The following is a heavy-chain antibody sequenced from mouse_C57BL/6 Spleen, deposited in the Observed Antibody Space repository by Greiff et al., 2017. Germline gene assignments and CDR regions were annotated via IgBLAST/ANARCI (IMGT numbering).Heavy chain of an antibody. Sequence: QVQLKQSGPELVKPGASVKLSCKASGYSFTSYYIHWVKQRPGQGLEWIGRIYPGSGNTKYNENFKGKATLTADTSSSTAYMQLSSLTSEDSAVYYGAGDYYGSSCYFDYWGQGTTLTVSS. CDR3: AGDYYGSSCYFDY. CDR2: IYPGSGNT. J-gene: IGHJ2*01. V-gene: IGHV1-66*01. D-gene: IGHD1-1*01. CDR1: GYSFTSYY.